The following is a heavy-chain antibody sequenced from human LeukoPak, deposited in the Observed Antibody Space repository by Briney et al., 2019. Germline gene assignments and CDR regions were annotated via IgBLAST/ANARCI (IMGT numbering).Heavy chain of an antibody. V-gene: IGHV4-34*01. J-gene: IGHJ5*02. CDR3: ARHAYSGYAYNWFDP. CDR1: GGSFSGYY. CDR2: INHSGST. Sequence: PSETLSLTCAVYGGSFSGYYWSWIRQPPGKGLEWIGEINHSGSTNYNPSLKSRVTISVDTSKNQFSLKLSSVTAADTAVYYCARHAYSGYAYNWFDPWGQGTLVTVSS. D-gene: IGHD5-12*01.